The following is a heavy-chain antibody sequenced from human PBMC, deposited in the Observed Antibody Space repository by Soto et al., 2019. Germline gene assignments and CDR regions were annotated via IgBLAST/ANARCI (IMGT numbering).Heavy chain of an antibody. CDR1: GFSFSRYS. Sequence: LILSCVASGFSFSRYSMNWVRHAPGKGLEWVSSISSGSSGIYYADSVKGRFTISRDDAKRSLDLEMNSLRAEDTAVYYCARDHYYGSGSYSPFGYWGQGTQVTV. D-gene: IGHD3-10*01. J-gene: IGHJ4*02. CDR3: ARDHYYGSGSYSPFGY. V-gene: IGHV3-21*01. CDR2: ISSGSSGI.